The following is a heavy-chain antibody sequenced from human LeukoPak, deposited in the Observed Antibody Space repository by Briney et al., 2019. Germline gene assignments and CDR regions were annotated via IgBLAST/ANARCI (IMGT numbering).Heavy chain of an antibody. J-gene: IGHJ4*02. V-gene: IGHV3-7*01. CDR2: IKQDGSEK. Sequence: GGSLRLSCAASGFTFSSYWMSWVRQAPGKGLEWVANIKQDGSEKYYVDSVKGRFTISRDNAKNSLYLQMNSLRAEDTAVYYCARVSRGNPIAAAAHFDYWGQGTLVTVSS. D-gene: IGHD6-13*01. CDR3: ARVSRGNPIAAAAHFDY. CDR1: GFTFSSYW.